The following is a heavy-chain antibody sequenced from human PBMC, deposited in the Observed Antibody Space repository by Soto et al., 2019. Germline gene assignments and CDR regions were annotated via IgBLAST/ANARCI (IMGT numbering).Heavy chain of an antibody. V-gene: IGHV1-8*02. D-gene: IGHD2-8*01. CDR1: GYTFSSYN. CDR2: MNPNSGTT. CDR3: LRYGVAATY. J-gene: IGHJ4*02. Sequence: QVQLVHSGAELKKPGASVKVSCKASGYTFSSYNINWVRQATGQGLEWMGWMNPNSGTTGYAQKFQDRITLTRDTSITTAYMELSSLTSDDTAVYFCLRYGVAATYWGRGTHVTVSS.